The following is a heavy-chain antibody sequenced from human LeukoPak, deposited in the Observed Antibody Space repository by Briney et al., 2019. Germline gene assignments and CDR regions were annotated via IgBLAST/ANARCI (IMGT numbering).Heavy chain of an antibody. V-gene: IGHV3-9*01. Sequence: PGGSLRLSCEASGFKFDEYVMHWVRQAPGKGLEWVSGINWNSGSIDYADSVKGRFTISRDNAKNSLYLQMNSLRAEDTAVYYCARDMFGYFDYWGQGTLVTVSS. J-gene: IGHJ4*02. CDR1: GFKFDEYV. D-gene: IGHD3-10*02. CDR3: ARDMFGYFDY. CDR2: INWNSGSI.